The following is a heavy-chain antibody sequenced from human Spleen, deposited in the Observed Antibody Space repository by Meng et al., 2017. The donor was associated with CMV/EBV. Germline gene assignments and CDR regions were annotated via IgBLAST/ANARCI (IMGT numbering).Heavy chain of an antibody. Sequence: SCKTSGDTFSSHTISWVRQAPGQGLEWMGRIIPICNITNYAQKFQGRVTLTADKSTSTAYVELRSLRSDDTAVYFCAREGLGYWNFDLWGRGTLVTVSS. CDR3: AREGLGYWNFDL. CDR2: IIPICNIT. J-gene: IGHJ2*01. D-gene: IGHD7-27*01. CDR1: GDTFSSHT. V-gene: IGHV1-69*04.